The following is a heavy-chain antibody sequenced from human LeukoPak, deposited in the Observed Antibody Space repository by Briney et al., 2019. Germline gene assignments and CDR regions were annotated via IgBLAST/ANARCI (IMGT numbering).Heavy chain of an antibody. CDR2: ISSSSSYI. CDR3: ARGQAGYNWGPDY. V-gene: IGHV3-21*01. Sequence: GGSLRLSCAASGFTFSSYSMNWVRQAPGKGLEWVSSISSSSSYIYYADSVKGRFTISRDNAKSSLYLQMNSLRAEDTAVYYCARGQAGYNWGPDYWGQGTLVTVSS. CDR1: GFTFSSYS. J-gene: IGHJ4*02. D-gene: IGHD5-24*01.